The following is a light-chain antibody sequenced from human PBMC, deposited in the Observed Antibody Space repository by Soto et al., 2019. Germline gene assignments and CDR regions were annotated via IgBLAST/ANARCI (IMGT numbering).Light chain of an antibody. CDR3: QQYNSYSRT. V-gene: IGKV1-5*03. CDR2: KSS. CDR1: QSISTW. J-gene: IGKJ3*01. Sequence: DIQMTQSPSTLSASVGDRVTITCRASQSISTWLAWYQQKPGKAPKLLIYKSSSLESGVPSRFSGSGSGTEFTLSISSLQPDDLATYYCQQYNSYSRTFGPGTQVDIK.